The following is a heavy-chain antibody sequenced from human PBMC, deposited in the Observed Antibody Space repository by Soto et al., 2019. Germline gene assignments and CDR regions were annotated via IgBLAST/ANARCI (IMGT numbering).Heavy chain of an antibody. CDR2: ISANNGQT. V-gene: IGHV1-18*01. CDR1: GYTFTSHG. CDR3: ARDRGIDMVATSSGEAGGCRAC. J-gene: IGHJ4*02. Sequence: QVQLVQSGTEVKKPGASVKVSCKASGYTFTSHGISWVRQAPGQGLEWGGWISANNGQTDFAHRLQGRVTMTTDTTTRTGNMELRSLRSDAWAAYYCARDRGIDMVATSSGEAGGCRACWGQGPEVPVSS. D-gene: IGHD5-12*01.